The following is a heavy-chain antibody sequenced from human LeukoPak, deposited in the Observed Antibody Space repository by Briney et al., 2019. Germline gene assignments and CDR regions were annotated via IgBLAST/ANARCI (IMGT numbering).Heavy chain of an antibody. J-gene: IGHJ4*02. Sequence: GGSLRLSCAASKFTFNSYAMSWVRQAPGKGLEWVSAISGSGDSTHYADSVKGRFTISRDNSKNTVYLQMKSLRAEDTAVYYCAKGLDSSSWYYFDYWGQGTLVTVSS. D-gene: IGHD6-13*01. CDR2: ISGSGDST. CDR3: AKGLDSSSWYYFDY. V-gene: IGHV3-23*01. CDR1: KFTFNSYA.